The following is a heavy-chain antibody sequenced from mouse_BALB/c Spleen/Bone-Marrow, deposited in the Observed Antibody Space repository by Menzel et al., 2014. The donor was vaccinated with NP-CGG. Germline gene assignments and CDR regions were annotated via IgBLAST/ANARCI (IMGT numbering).Heavy chain of an antibody. CDR1: GSNIKDTY. CDR3: ATLTTVVDAMDY. V-gene: IGHV14-3*02. Sequence: VQLQQSGAELVKPGASVKLSCTASGSNIKDTYMHWVKQGPEQGLEWIGRIDPANGNTKYDPKFQGKATITADTSSNTAYLQLSSLTSEDTAVYYCATLTTVVDAMDYWGQGTSVTVSS. CDR2: IDPANGNT. D-gene: IGHD1-1*01. J-gene: IGHJ4*01.